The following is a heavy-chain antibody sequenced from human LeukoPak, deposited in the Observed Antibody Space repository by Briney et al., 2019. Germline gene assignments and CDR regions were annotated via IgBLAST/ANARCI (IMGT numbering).Heavy chain of an antibody. CDR2: IYHSGST. J-gene: IGHJ5*02. Sequence: SETLSLTCAVSGGSISSSNWWSWVRQPPGKGLEWIGEIYHSGSTNYNPSLKSRVTISVDKSKNQFSLKLSSVTAADTAVYYCARVRVRGVKLLFDPWGQGTLVTVSS. D-gene: IGHD3-10*01. CDR3: ARVRVRGVKLLFDP. CDR1: GGSISSSNW. V-gene: IGHV4-4*02.